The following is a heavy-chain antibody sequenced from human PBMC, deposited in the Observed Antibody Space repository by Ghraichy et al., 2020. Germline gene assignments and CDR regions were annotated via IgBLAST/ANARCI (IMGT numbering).Heavy chain of an antibody. D-gene: IGHD3-22*01. CDR1: GFTFSSYA. V-gene: IGHV3-23*01. J-gene: IGHJ3*02. Sequence: GGSLRLSCAASGFTFSSYAMSWVRQAPGKGLEWVSTLSGSGGSTYYADSVKGRFTISRDNSKNTLYLQMNSLRAEDTAVYYCAIPDSKRAFDIWGQGTMVTVSS. CDR2: LSGSGGST. CDR3: AIPDSKRAFDI.